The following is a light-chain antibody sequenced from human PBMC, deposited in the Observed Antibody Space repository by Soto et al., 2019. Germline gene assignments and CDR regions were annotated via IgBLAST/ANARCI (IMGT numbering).Light chain of an antibody. J-gene: IGKJ2*01. CDR2: GAS. CDR1: QSVRDN. V-gene: IGKV3-15*01. Sequence: ETVLTQSPATLSVSPGERATLSCRASQSVRDNLAWYQQKPGQAPRLLTYGASTRAPGIPDRFSGSGFGTEFTLTISSLQSEDFAVYYCQQHNDWPPSTFGQGTKLEIK. CDR3: QQHNDWPPST.